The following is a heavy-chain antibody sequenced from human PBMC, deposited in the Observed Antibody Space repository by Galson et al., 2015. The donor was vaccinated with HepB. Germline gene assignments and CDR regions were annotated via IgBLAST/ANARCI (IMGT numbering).Heavy chain of an antibody. D-gene: IGHD3-10*01. CDR1: GFNFGDYA. CDR3: AGDIGSGTYYRGYLYYHFGMDV. V-gene: IGHV3-49*03. J-gene: IGHJ6*02. Sequence: SLRLSCATSGFNFGDYAMSWFRQAPGKGLEWVGFIRIKAYGETTESATPVKGRFTISRDDSKGIAYLQMNSLKTEDTAVYFCAGDIGSGTYYRGYLYYHFGMDVWGQGTTVTVSS. CDR2: IRIKAYGETT.